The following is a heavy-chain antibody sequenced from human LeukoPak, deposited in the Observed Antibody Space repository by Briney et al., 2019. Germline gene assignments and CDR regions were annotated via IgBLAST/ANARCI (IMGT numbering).Heavy chain of an antibody. V-gene: IGHV4-39*02. CDR3: ASAPRQGSIGGLDY. Sequence: SETLSLTCTVSGGSISSSTYYWGWIRQPPGQGLEWIGAIYYTGTTYYNPSLRSRVTVSVDTSKNHFSLNLSSVTAADTALYYCASAPRQGSIGGLDYWGQGTLVTVSS. CDR1: GGSISSSTYY. CDR2: IYYTGTT. D-gene: IGHD3-16*01. J-gene: IGHJ4*02.